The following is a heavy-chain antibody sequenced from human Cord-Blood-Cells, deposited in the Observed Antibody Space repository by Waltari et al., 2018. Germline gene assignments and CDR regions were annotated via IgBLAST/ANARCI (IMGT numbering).Heavy chain of an antibody. D-gene: IGHD1-26*01. V-gene: IGHV1-2*02. CDR3: ARPLGSYYFAFDI. J-gene: IGHJ3*02. CDR2: VNPNSGGT. Sequence: QVQLVQSGAEVKKPGASVKVSCKASGYTFTGYHMHWVRQAPGQGLELMGWVNPNSGGTNYAQKFQGRVTMTRDTSISTAYMELSRLRSDDTAVYYCARPLGSYYFAFDIWGQGTMVTVSS. CDR1: GYTFTGYH.